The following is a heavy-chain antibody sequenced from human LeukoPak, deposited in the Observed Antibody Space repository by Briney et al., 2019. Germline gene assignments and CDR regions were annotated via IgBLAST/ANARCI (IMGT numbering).Heavy chain of an antibody. CDR3: ARLEGYCSSTSCYAESRVDY. D-gene: IGHD2-2*01. CDR1: GGTFSSYA. Sequence: ASVKVSCKASGGTFSSYAISWVRQAPGQGLEWMGWINPNSGGTNYAQNFQGRVTMTRDTSISTAYMELSRLRSDDTAVYYCARLEGYCSSTSCYAESRVDYWGQGTLVTVSS. CDR2: INPNSGGT. J-gene: IGHJ4*02. V-gene: IGHV1-2*02.